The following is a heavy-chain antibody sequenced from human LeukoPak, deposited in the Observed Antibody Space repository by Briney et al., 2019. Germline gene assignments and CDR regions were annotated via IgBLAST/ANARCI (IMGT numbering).Heavy chain of an antibody. V-gene: IGHV3-21*01. CDR3: ARGDCSGGSCYYYYYVMDV. CDR1: GLTFSSYS. D-gene: IGHD2-15*01. Sequence: GGSLRLSCAASGLTFSSYSMNWVRHAPGKGREWDSSISSSSSYIYYADSVEGRFTISRDNAKNSLYLQMNSLRAEDTAVYYCARGDCSGGSCYYYYYVMDVWGKGTTVSVCS. CDR2: ISSSSSYI. J-gene: IGHJ6*04.